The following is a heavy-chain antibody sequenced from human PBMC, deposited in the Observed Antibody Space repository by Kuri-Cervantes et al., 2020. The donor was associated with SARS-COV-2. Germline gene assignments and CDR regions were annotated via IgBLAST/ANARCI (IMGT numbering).Heavy chain of an antibody. CDR3: ARASFFRAVAGNFDY. CDR2: ISSSSSYI. D-gene: IGHD6-19*01. CDR1: GFTFSSYS. Sequence: ETLSLTCAASGFTFSSYSMNWVRQAPGKGLEWVSSISSSSSYIYYADSVKGRFTISRDNAKNTLYLQMNSLRAEDTAVYYCARASFFRAVAGNFDYWGQGTLVTVSS. V-gene: IGHV3-21*01. J-gene: IGHJ4*02.